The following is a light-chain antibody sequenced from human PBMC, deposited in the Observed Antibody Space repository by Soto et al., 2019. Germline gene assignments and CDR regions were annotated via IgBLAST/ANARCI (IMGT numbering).Light chain of an antibody. Sequence: QSVLTQPASVSGSPGQSITISCTGTSSDVGGYNYVSWYQQHPGKAPKLRIYDVSNRPSGVSTRFSGSKSGNTASLTISGHQADEEADYYCSSYTSSSTLGVFGTGTKVTVL. CDR2: DVS. CDR3: SSYTSSSTLGV. V-gene: IGLV2-14*01. CDR1: SSDVGGYNY. J-gene: IGLJ1*01.